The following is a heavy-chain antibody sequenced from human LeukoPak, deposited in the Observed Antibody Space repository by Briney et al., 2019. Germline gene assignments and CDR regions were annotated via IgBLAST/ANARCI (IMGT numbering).Heavy chain of an antibody. CDR3: AREEYSGYDYDGY. V-gene: IGHV3-7*01. Sequence: PGGSLRLSCAASGFTFSSYWMSWVRQAPGKGLEWVANIKQDGSEKYYVGSVKGRFTISRDNAKNSLYLQMNSLRAEDTAVYYCAREEYSGYDYDGYWGQGTLVTVSS. D-gene: IGHD5-12*01. CDR2: IKQDGSEK. J-gene: IGHJ4*02. CDR1: GFTFSSYW.